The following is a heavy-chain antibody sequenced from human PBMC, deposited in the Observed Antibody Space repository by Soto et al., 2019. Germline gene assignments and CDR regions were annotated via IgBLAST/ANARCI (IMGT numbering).Heavy chain of an antibody. J-gene: IGHJ4*02. CDR3: ARGRGDCSSTSCLYFDY. CDR2: IWYDGSNK. D-gene: IGHD2-2*01. CDR1: GFTFSSYG. V-gene: IGHV3-33*08. Sequence: GGSLRLSCAASGFTFSSYGMYWVRQAPGKGLEWVAVIWYDGSNKYYADSVKGRFTISRDNSKNTLYLQMNSLRAEDTAVYYCARGRGDCSSTSCLYFDYWGQGTLVTVSS.